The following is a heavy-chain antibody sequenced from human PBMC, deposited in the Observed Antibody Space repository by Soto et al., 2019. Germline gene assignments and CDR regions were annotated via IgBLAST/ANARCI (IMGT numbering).Heavy chain of an antibody. D-gene: IGHD6-6*01. Sequence: QVQLVESGGGVVQPGRSLRLSCAASGFTFSSYGMHWVRQAPGKGLEWVAVIWYDGSNKYYADSVKGRFTISRDNSKNTLYRQMNSLRAEDTAVYYCARRSGIAAPTEHYYYYGMDVWGQGTTVTVSS. V-gene: IGHV3-33*01. CDR2: IWYDGSNK. J-gene: IGHJ6*02. CDR1: GFTFSSYG. CDR3: ARRSGIAAPTEHYYYYGMDV.